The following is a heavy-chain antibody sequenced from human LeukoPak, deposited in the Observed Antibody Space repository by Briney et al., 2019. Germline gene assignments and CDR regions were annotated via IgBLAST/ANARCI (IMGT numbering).Heavy chain of an antibody. V-gene: IGHV3-23*01. D-gene: IGHD6-13*01. CDR2: ISGSGGST. CDR1: GFTFSSYA. Sequence: GGSLRLSCAASGFTFSSYAMSWVRQAPGKGLEWVSAISGSGGSTYYADSVKGRFTISRDNAKNTPYLQMNSLRAEDTAVYYCAKGARLYSSSWYFDYWGKGTPVTVSS. CDR3: AKGARLYSSSWYFDY. J-gene: IGHJ4*02.